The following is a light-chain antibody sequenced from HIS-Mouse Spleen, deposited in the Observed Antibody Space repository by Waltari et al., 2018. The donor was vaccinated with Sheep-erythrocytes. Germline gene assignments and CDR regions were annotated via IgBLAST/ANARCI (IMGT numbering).Light chain of an antibody. Sequence: QSVLTQPPSVSEAPRQRVTISCSGSSSNIGNNAVNWYQQLPGKAPKLLIYYDDLLPSGVSDRFSGSKSGTSASLAISGLQSEDEADDYCAAWDDRLNGPVFGGGTKLTVL. V-gene: IGLV1-36*01. CDR2: YDD. CDR1: SSNIGNNA. CDR3: AAWDDRLNGPV. J-gene: IGLJ2*01.